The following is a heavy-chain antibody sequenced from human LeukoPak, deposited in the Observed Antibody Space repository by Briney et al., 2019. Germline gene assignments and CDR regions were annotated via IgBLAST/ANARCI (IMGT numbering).Heavy chain of an antibody. D-gene: IGHD6-13*01. CDR1: GFTFSSYA. CDR3: ARAGITTTGPLFQH. V-gene: IGHV3-23*01. CDR2: ISGNTENT. Sequence: PGGSLRLSCAASGFTFSSYAMNWVRQAPGKGLEWVSGISGNTENTYYADSVKGRFTISRDNPKNTVYLQMTSLGAEDTAVYYCARAGITTTGPLFQHWGQGTLVTVSS. J-gene: IGHJ1*01.